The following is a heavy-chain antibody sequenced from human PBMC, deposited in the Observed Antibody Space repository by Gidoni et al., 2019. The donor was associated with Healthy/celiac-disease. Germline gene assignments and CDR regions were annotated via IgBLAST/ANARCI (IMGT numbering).Heavy chain of an antibody. J-gene: IGHJ4*02. CDR2: IYYSGST. D-gene: IGHD3-22*01. Sequence: QVQLQESGPGLVTPSQTLSLTRTVSGGSISSGGYSWSWIRPHPGKGLEWIGYIYYSGSTYYNPSLKSRVTISVDTSKNQFSLKLSSVTAADTAVYYCARGYYYDSSGYSYYFDYWGQGTLVTVSS. CDR1: GGSISSGGYS. V-gene: IGHV4-31*03. CDR3: ARGYYYDSSGYSYYFDY.